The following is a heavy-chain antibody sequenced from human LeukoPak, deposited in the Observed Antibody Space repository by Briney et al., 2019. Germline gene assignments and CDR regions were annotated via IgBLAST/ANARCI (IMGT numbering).Heavy chain of an antibody. J-gene: IGHJ4*02. V-gene: IGHV1-2*02. CDR3: ARVFTMSIDY. CDR2: INPNSGGT. CDR1: GYTFTDHY. D-gene: IGHD3-22*01. Sequence: ASVKVSCKGSGYTFTDHYMHWVRQAPGQGLEWMGWINPNSGGTNYAQKFQGRVTMTRDTSISTAYMELSRLRSDDTAVYYCARVFTMSIDYWGQGTLVTVSS.